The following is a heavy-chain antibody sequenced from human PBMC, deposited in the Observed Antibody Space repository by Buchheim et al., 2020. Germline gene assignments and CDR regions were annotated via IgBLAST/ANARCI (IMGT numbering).Heavy chain of an antibody. Sequence: QVQLVESGGGVVQPGRSLRLSCAASGFTFSSYGMHWVRQAPGKGLEWVAVISYDGSNKYYADSVKGRFTISRDNSKNTLDLQMNSLRAEDTAVYYCAKVKDRGSFYFDYWGEGTL. CDR2: ISYDGSNK. CDR1: GFTFSSYG. J-gene: IGHJ4*02. D-gene: IGHD2-15*01. CDR3: AKVKDRGSFYFDY. V-gene: IGHV3-30*18.